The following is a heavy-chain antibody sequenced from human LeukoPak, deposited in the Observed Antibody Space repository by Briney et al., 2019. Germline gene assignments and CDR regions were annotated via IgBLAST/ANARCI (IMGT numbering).Heavy chain of an antibody. Sequence: GGSLRLSCAASGFIFDTYGMLWVRQAPGKGLEWVAVIAYDGSNKVHADSVKGRFTISRDNSKNTLYLQMNSLRGEDTAVYYCAKEKAIATINYGLDVWGQETTVTVSS. CDR1: GFIFDTYG. J-gene: IGHJ6*02. CDR2: IAYDGSNK. CDR3: AKEKAIATINYGLDV. V-gene: IGHV3-30*18. D-gene: IGHD1-1*01.